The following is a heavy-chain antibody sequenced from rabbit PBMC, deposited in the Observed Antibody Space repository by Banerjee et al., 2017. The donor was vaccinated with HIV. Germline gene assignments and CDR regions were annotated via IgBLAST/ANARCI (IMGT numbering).Heavy chain of an antibody. J-gene: IGHJ3*01. CDR2: ICAGNSAST. Sequence: QEQLEESGGGLVKPEGSLTLTCKASGFDLSSYYYMCWVRQAPGKGLEWIACICAGNSASTYYASWAKGRFTISRTSSTTVTLQMTSLTAADTATYFCARRDSSTAADYYPLWGQGTLVTVS. V-gene: IGHV1S45*01. D-gene: IGHD7-1*01. CDR1: GFDLSSYYY. CDR3: ARRDSSTAADYYPL.